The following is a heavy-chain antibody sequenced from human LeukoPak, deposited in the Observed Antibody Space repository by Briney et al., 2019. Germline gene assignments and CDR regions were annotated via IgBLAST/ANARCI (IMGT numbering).Heavy chain of an antibody. D-gene: IGHD1-26*01. CDR3: ARGGIVGDPYYFDY. CDR2: ISAFNGNT. V-gene: IGHV1-18*01. CDR1: GYTFNSYA. J-gene: IGHJ4*02. Sequence: VASVKVSCKASGYTFNSYAITWVRQAPGLGLEWMGWISAFNGNTNYPQKFQGRVTMTTDTSTSTAYMELRSLRSDDTAVYYCARGGIVGDPYYFDYWGQGTLVTVSS.